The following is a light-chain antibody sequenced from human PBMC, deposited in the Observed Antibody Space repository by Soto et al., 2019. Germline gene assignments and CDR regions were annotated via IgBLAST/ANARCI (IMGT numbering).Light chain of an antibody. J-gene: IGKJ1*01. CDR3: QQYGDLPPT. Sequence: EIVLTQSPDTLSLSPGERATLSCRASQSVTYDQLAWYRQTPGQAHRLLIYGASSRAAGIPDRFSGSGSGTDFTLTISRLEPEDFVVYHCQQYGDLPPTFGQGTKVEIK. CDR1: QSVTYDQ. V-gene: IGKV3-20*01. CDR2: GAS.